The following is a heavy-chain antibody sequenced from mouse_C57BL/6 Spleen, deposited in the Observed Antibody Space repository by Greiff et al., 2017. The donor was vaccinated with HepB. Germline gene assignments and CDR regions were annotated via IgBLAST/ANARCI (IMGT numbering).Heavy chain of an antibody. Sequence: VQLQQSGAELVRPGASVKLSCTASGFNIKDDYMHWVKQRPEQGLEWIGWIDPENGDTEYASKFQGKATITADTSSNTAYLQLSSLTSEDTAVYYGTRGGDYPWFADWGQGTLVTVSA. CDR1: GFNIKDDY. CDR2: IDPENGDT. J-gene: IGHJ3*01. D-gene: IGHD2-4*01. CDR3: TRGGDYPWFAD. V-gene: IGHV14-4*01.